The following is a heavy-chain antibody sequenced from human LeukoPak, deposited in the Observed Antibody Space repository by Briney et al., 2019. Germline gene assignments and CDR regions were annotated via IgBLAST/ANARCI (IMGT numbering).Heavy chain of an antibody. CDR3: ARLSSAVADPPTPAHFQH. V-gene: IGHV4-59*08. Sequence: NTSETLSLTCTVSGGSISSYYWSWIRQPPGKGLEWIGYIYYSGSTNYNPSLKSRVTISVDTSKNQFSLKLSSVTAADTAVYYCARLSSAVADPPTPAHFQHWGQGTLVTVSS. J-gene: IGHJ1*01. CDR2: IYYSGST. CDR1: GGSISSYY. D-gene: IGHD6-19*01.